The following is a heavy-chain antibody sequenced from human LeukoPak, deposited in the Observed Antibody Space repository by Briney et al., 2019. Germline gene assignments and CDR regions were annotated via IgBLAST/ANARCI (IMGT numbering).Heavy chain of an antibody. Sequence: ASVKVSCKASGGTFSSYAISWVRQAPGQGLEWMGGIIPIFGTANYAQKFQGRVTITTDESTSTAYMELSSLRSEDTAVYYCARVSDSDYYMDVWGKGTTVTVSS. D-gene: IGHD2-21*02. J-gene: IGHJ6*03. CDR1: GGTFSSYA. CDR3: ARVSDSDYYMDV. V-gene: IGHV1-69*05. CDR2: IIPIFGTA.